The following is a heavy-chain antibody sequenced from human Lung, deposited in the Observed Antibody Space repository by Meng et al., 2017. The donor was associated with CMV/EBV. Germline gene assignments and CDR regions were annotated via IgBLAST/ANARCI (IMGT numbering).Heavy chain of an antibody. D-gene: IGHD7-27*01. Sequence: AVKVSCKASGYTFTAHYFHWVRQAPGQGLEWMGWIHPHRGDTNYAQQFQGRVTLTRDTSINTGYMELTRLTSDDTAVYYCARDNNWGPDYWGQGTLVTVSS. CDR3: ARDNNWGPDY. CDR1: GYTFTAHY. J-gene: IGHJ4*02. V-gene: IGHV1-2*02. CDR2: IHPHRGDT.